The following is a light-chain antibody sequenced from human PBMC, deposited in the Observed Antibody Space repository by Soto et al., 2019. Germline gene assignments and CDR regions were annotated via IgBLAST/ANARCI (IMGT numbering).Light chain of an antibody. J-gene: IGKJ4*01. V-gene: IGKV1-39*01. CDR3: QQYYSTPLS. CDR1: QSISSY. Sequence: DIQMTQSPSSLSASVGDRVTITCRASQSISSYLNWYQQKPGKAPKLLIYWASTRESGVPDRFSGSGSGTDFILTISSLQAEDVAVYYCQQYYSTPLSFGGGTKVDIK. CDR2: WAS.